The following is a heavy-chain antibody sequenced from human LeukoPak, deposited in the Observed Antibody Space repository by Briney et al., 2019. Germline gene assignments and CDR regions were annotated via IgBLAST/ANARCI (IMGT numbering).Heavy chain of an antibody. D-gene: IGHD5-18*01. CDR1: GGSISSYY. CDR2: IYYSGST. V-gene: IGHV4-59*08. CDR3: ARFSGYSYGSDY. Sequence: SETLSLTCTVSGGSISSYYWSWIRQPRGKGLEWIGYIYYSGSTNYNPSLKSRVTISVDTSKNQFSLKLSSVTAADTAVYYCARFSGYSYGSDYWGQGTLVTVSS. J-gene: IGHJ4*02.